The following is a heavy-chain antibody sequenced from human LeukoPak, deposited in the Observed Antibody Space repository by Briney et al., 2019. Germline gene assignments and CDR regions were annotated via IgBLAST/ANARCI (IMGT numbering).Heavy chain of an antibody. V-gene: IGHV3-30-3*01. J-gene: IGHJ4*02. D-gene: IGHD6-6*01. CDR3: ASLAARPYYFDY. CDR1: GFTFSSYA. Sequence: GGSLRLSCAASGFTFSSYAMHWVRQAPGKGLEWVAVISYDGSNKYYADSVKGRFTISRDNSKNTLYPQMNSLRAEDTAVYYCASLAARPYYFDYWGQGTLVTVSS. CDR2: ISYDGSNK.